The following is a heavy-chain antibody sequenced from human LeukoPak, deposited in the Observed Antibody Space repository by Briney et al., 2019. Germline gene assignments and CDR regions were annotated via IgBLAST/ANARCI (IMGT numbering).Heavy chain of an antibody. J-gene: IGHJ4*02. CDR2: IYTSGST. V-gene: IGHV4-61*02. CDR3: ARTAKYYYGSETYYFFDY. D-gene: IGHD3-10*01. Sequence: PSETLSLTCTVSGGSISSGSYYWSWIRQPAGKGLEWIGRIYTSGSTNYNPSLKSRVTISVDMSKNQFSLKLTSVTPADTAVYYCARTAKYYYGSETYYFFDYWGQGTLVTVSS. CDR1: GGSISSGSYY.